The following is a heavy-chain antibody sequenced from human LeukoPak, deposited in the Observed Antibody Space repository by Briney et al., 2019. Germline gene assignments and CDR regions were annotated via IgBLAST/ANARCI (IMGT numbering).Heavy chain of an antibody. V-gene: IGHV3-13*01. CDR2: IDTAGDT. Sequence: GGSRRLSCAASRFTFSTYDMHWARQLAGKVLKWVSAIDTAGDTYYADSMKGRFTISRENAKSSLYLQMNSLRAGDTAVYYCASAAPHPDQGDYEEYFDYWGQGTLVTVSS. D-gene: IGHD4-17*01. J-gene: IGHJ4*02. CDR3: ASAAPHPDQGDYEEYFDY. CDR1: RFTFSTYD.